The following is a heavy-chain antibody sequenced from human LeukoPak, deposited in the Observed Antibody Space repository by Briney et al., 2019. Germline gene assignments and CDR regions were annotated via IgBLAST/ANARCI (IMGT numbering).Heavy chain of an antibody. J-gene: IGHJ4*02. V-gene: IGHV1-46*01. CDR1: GYTFTSYY. CDR3: ARDCQARGGSGSYYSRSAGCLDY. CDR2: INPSGGST. Sequence: ASVKVSCKASGYTFTSYYMHWVRQAPGQGLEWMGIINPSGGSTSYAQKFQGRVTMTRDMSTSTVYMELSSLRSDDTAVYYCARDCQARGGSGSYYSRSAGCLDYWGQGTLVTVSS. D-gene: IGHD3-10*01.